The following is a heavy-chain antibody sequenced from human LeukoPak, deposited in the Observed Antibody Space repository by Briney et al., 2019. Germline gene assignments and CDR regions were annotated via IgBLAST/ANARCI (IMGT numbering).Heavy chain of an antibody. D-gene: IGHD5/OR15-5a*01. CDR3: AKDTPDDITVSAPYFDY. J-gene: IGHJ4*02. CDR2: ISSSGGST. Sequence: GGSLRLSCAASGFTFSIYAMSWVRQAPGKGLEWVSAISSSGGSTYYVDSVKGRFTISRDNSKNTLYLQMNSLRAEDTAVYYCAKDTPDDITVSAPYFDYWGQGTLVTVSS. CDR1: GFTFSIYA. V-gene: IGHV3-23*01.